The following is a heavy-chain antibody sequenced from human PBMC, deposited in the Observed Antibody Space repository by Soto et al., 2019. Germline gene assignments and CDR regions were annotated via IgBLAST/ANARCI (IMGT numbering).Heavy chain of an antibody. CDR2: ISAYNGKT. Sequence: ASVKVSCKASGYTFTSYGISWVRQAPGQGLEWMGWISAYNGKTNYAQKLQGRVTMTTDKSTSTAYMELSSLRSEDTAVYYCARDGIVVVVAAPDAFDIWGQGTMVTVSS. D-gene: IGHD2-15*01. J-gene: IGHJ3*02. CDR1: GYTFTSYG. V-gene: IGHV1-18*01. CDR3: ARDGIVVVVAAPDAFDI.